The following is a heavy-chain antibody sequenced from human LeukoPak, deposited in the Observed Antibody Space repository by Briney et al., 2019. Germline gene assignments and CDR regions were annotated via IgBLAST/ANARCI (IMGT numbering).Heavy chain of an antibody. J-gene: IGHJ4*02. CDR1: GFTFGDYA. CDR2: ISGSGGTT. CDR3: AKSSGFWSNYYNY. D-gene: IGHD3-3*01. Sequence: GGSLRLSCTASGFTFGDYAMSWVRQAPGKGLEWVSAISGSGGTTYYADSVKGRFTISRDNSKNTLYLQMNSLRAEDTAVYYCAKSSGFWSNYYNYWGQGTLVTVSS. V-gene: IGHV3-23*01.